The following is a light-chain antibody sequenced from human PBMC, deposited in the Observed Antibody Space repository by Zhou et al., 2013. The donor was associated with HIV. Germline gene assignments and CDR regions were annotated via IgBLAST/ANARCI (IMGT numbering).Light chain of an antibody. J-gene: IGKJ4*01. Sequence: EIVMTQSPATLSVSPGEGVTLSCRASQSVSDNLAWYQQKPGQAPRLLIYTASIRATGVPARFRGSGSETEFTLTISSMQSEDFAVYYCQQYHTWPPLTFGGGTKVEIK. CDR2: TAS. V-gene: IGKV3-15*01. CDR3: QQYHTWPPLT. CDR1: QSVSDN.